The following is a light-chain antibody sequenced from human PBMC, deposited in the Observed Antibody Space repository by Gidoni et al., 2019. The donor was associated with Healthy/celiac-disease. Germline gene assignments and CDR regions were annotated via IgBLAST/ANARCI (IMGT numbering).Light chain of an antibody. Sequence: GQSITISCTGTSSDVGGYNYVPWYQQHPGKAPKLMIYEVSNRPSGVSNRFSGSKSGNTASLTISGLQAEDEADYYCSSYTSSSPVVFGGGTKLTVL. J-gene: IGLJ2*01. CDR3: SSYTSSSPVV. CDR2: EVS. V-gene: IGLV2-14*01. CDR1: SSDVGGYNY.